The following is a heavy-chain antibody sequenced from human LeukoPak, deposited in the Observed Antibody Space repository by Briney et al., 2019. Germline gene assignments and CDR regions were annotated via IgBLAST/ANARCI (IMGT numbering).Heavy chain of an antibody. CDR1: GFTFSSYS. D-gene: IGHD3-3*01. CDR3: ARDLAWSGYYSAYYYYGMDA. J-gene: IGHJ6*02. Sequence: GGSLRHSCAASGFTFSSYSMNWVRQAPGKGLEWVSSISSSSSYIYYADSVKGRFTISRDNAKNSLYLQMNSLRAEDTAVYYCARDLAWSGYYSAYYYYGMDAWGQGTTVTVS. V-gene: IGHV3-21*01. CDR2: ISSSSSYI.